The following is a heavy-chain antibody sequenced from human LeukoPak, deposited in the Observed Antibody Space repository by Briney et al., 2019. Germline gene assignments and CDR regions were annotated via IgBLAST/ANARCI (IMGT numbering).Heavy chain of an antibody. CDR3: ARDPSQGPPLYYFDY. J-gene: IGHJ4*02. CDR2: ISGSGGST. CDR1: GFTFSSYA. Sequence: GGSLRLSCAASGFTFSSYAMSWVRQAPGKGLEWVSAISGSGGSTYYADSVKGRFTISRDNSKNTLYLQMNSLRAEDTAVYYCARDPSQGPPLYYFDYWGQGTLVTVSS. V-gene: IGHV3-23*01.